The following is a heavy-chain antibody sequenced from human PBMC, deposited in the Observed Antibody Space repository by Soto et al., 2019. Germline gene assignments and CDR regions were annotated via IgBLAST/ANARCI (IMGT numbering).Heavy chain of an antibody. CDR3: ASAKLGYCSGGSCYYWFDP. Sequence: SETLSLTCTVSGGSISSYYWSWIRQPPGKGLEWIGYIYYSGSTNYNPSLKSRVTISVDTSKNQFSLKPSSVTAADTAVYYCASAKLGYCSGGSCYYWFDPWGQGTLVTVSS. D-gene: IGHD2-15*01. J-gene: IGHJ5*02. CDR2: IYYSGST. V-gene: IGHV4-59*01. CDR1: GGSISSYY.